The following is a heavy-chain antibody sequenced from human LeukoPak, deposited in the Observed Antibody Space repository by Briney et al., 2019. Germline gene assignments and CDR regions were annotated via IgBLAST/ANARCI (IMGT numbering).Heavy chain of an antibody. V-gene: IGHV3-7*03. Sequence: GGSLRLSCAASGFTFSNYWMSWVRQAPGKGPEWMGNIKEDGSETYYVDSVKGRFTISRDNAQNSLYLHMHSLRVEDTAVYYCARDPYVSNFDYWGQGTLVTVSS. CDR1: GFTFSNYW. D-gene: IGHD3-10*02. CDR2: IKEDGSET. CDR3: ARDPYVSNFDY. J-gene: IGHJ4*02.